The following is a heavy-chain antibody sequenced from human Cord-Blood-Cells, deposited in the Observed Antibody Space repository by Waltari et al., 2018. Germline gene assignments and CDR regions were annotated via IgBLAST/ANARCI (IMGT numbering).Heavy chain of an antibody. D-gene: IGHD6-13*01. Sequence: QVPLLQSGAQVKKPRASVTDSCQATGYTFTGYYMHAVRQAPGQGLEWMGWINPNSGGTNYAQKFQGWVTMTRDTSISTAYMELSRLRSDDTAVYYCARGIAAAGTDFDYWGQGTLVTVSS. CDR2: INPNSGGT. J-gene: IGHJ4*02. CDR1: GYTFTGYY. V-gene: IGHV1-2*04. CDR3: ARGIAAAGTDFDY.